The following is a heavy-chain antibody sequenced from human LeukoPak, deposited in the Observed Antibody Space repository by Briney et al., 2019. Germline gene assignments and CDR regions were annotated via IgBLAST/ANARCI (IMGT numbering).Heavy chain of an antibody. CDR1: GFTFSSYS. CDR2: INSDGSWT. Sequence: GGSLRLSCAASGFTFSSYSMNWVRQAPGKGLVWVSHINSDGSWTSYADSVKGRFTISKDNAKNTVYLQMNSLRAEDTAVYYCAIEIDYYDSSGYPNYWGQGTLVTVSS. CDR3: AIEIDYYDSSGYPNY. D-gene: IGHD3-22*01. V-gene: IGHV3-74*01. J-gene: IGHJ4*02.